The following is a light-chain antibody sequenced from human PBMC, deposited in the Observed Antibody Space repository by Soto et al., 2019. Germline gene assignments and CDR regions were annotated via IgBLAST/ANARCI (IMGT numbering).Light chain of an antibody. Sequence: SALTQPASVSGSPGQSITISCTGTSNDIGGYDYVSWYQQHPGKAPKLMIYEVSNRPSGISNRFSGSKSGNTASLTISGLQAEDEADYYCNSYRNSDTLVVFGGGTKVTV. CDR3: NSYRNSDTLVV. V-gene: IGLV2-14*01. CDR2: EVS. CDR1: SNDIGGYDY. J-gene: IGLJ2*01.